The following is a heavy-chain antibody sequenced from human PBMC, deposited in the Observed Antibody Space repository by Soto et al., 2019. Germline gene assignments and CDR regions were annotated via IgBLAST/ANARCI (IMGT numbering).Heavy chain of an antibody. J-gene: IGHJ6*02. Sequence: LRLSCAASGFTFSSYGMHWVRQAPGKGLAWVAVISYDGSNKYYADSVKGRFTISRDNSKNTLYLQMNSLRAEDTAVYYCAKSVWFGEINRYYYYGMDVWGQGXTVTVSS. V-gene: IGHV3-30*18. CDR2: ISYDGSNK. D-gene: IGHD3-10*01. CDR1: GFTFSSYG. CDR3: AKSVWFGEINRYYYYGMDV.